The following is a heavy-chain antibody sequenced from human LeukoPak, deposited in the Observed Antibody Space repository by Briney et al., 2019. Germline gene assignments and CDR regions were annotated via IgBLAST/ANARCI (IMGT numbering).Heavy chain of an antibody. CDR2: IIPILGIA. CDR3: ARTGPNYYGSGTSQRPLDY. V-gene: IGHV1-69*04. J-gene: IGHJ4*02. CDR1: GGTFSSYA. D-gene: IGHD3-10*01. Sequence: ASVKVSCKASGGTFSSYAISWVRQAPGQGLEWMGRIIPILGIANYAQKFQGRVTITADKSTSTAYMELSSLRSEDTAVYYCARTGPNYYGSGTSQRPLDYWGQGTLVTVSS.